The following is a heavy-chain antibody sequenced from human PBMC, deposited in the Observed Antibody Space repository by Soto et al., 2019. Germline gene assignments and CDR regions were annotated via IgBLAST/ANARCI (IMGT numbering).Heavy chain of an antibody. J-gene: IGHJ4*02. D-gene: IGHD1-26*01. V-gene: IGHV3-30-3*01. CDR2: ISYDGSNK. Sequence: QVQLVESGGGVVQPGRSLRLSCAASGFTFSSYAMHWVRQAPGKGLEWVAVISYDGSNKYYADSVKGRFTISRDNSQNTLHLQMNSLRAEDTAVYYCAGGGLYSGSYMDYFDYWGQGTLVTVSS. CDR1: GFTFSSYA. CDR3: AGGGLYSGSYMDYFDY.